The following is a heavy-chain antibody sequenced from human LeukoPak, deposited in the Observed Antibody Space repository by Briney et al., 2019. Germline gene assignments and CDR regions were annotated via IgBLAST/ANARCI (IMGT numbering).Heavy chain of an antibody. CDR1: GYTFTSYY. V-gene: IGHV1-46*01. D-gene: IGHD6-19*01. CDR2: INPSGGST. CDR3: ARGLDGSGWYWVHDY. Sequence: ASVKVSCKAPGYTFTSYYMHWVRQAPGQGLEWMGIINPSGGSTSYAQKFQGRVTMTRDMSTSTVYMELSSLRSEDTAVYYCARGLDGSGWYWVHDYWGQGTLVTVSS. J-gene: IGHJ4*02.